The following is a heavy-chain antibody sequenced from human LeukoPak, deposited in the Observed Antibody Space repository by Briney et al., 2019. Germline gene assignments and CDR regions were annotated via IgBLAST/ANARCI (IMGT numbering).Heavy chain of an antibody. J-gene: IGHJ4*02. CDR2: ISGGGSST. CDR3: AKGFMHKVTWDY. CDR1: GFIFTTYA. Sequence: GGSLRLSCAASGFIFTTYAMSWVRQAPGKGVEWVSAISGGGSSTYYADSAKGRFTISRDNSKNTLYLQMNSLRAEDTAVYYCAKGFMHKVTWDYWGQGNLVTVST. D-gene: IGHD2-21*02. V-gene: IGHV3-23*01.